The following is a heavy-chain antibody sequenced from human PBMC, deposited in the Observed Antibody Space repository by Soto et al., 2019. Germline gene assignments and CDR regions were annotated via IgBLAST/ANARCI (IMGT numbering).Heavy chain of an antibody. Sequence: SETLSLTCTVSGGSISSGDYYWSWIRQPPGKGLEWIGYIYYSGSTYYNPSLKSRVTISVDTSKNQFSLKLSSVTAADTAVYYCARAFKTGYCSSTSCYDPYFDYWGQGTLVTVSS. V-gene: IGHV4-30-4*01. CDR1: GGSISSGDYY. D-gene: IGHD2-2*01. CDR3: ARAFKTGYCSSTSCYDPYFDY. CDR2: IYYSGST. J-gene: IGHJ4*02.